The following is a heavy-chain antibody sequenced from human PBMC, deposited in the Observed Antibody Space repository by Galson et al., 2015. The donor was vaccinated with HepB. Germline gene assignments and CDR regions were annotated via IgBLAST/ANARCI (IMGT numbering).Heavy chain of an antibody. Sequence: SLRLSCAASGFTFSSYGMHWVRQAPGKGLEWVAVISYDGSSKYYADSVKGRFTISRDNSKNTLYLQMNSLRTEDTAVYYCAKAAGYSSGWRPPVYYYGMDVWGQGTTVTVSS. D-gene: IGHD6-19*01. J-gene: IGHJ6*02. CDR2: ISYDGSSK. CDR1: GFTFSSYG. V-gene: IGHV3-30*18. CDR3: AKAAGYSSGWRPPVYYYGMDV.